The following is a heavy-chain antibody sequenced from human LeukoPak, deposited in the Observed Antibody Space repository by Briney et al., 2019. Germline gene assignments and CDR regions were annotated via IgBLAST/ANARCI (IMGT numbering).Heavy chain of an antibody. CDR1: GYSFTSYW. V-gene: IGHV5-51*01. D-gene: IGHD2-2*01. J-gene: IGHJ3*02. Sequence: GESLKISCKGSGYSFTSYWIGWVRQMPGEGLEWMGIIYPGDSGTRYSPSFQGQVTISADKSISTAYLQWSSLKASDTAMYYCARLPDVVVVPAAMYAFDIWGQGTMVTVSS. CDR2: IYPGDSGT. CDR3: ARLPDVVVVPAAMYAFDI.